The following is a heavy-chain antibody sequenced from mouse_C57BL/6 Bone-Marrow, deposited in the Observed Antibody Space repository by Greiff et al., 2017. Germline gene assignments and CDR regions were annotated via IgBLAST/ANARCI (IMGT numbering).Heavy chain of an antibody. CDR2: ISDGGSYT. Sequence: EVKLVESGGGLVKPGGSLKLSCAASGFTFSSYAMSWVRQTPEKRLEWVATISDGGSYTYYPDNVKGRFTISRDNAKNNLYLQMSHLKSEDTAMYYCARDGKLSMMVTKWYFDVWGTGTTVTVSS. CDR1: GFTFSSYA. J-gene: IGHJ1*03. CDR3: ARDGKLSMMVTKWYFDV. V-gene: IGHV5-4*01. D-gene: IGHD2-3*01.